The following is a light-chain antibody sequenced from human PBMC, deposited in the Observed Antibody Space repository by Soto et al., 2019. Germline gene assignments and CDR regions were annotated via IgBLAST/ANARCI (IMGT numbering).Light chain of an antibody. V-gene: IGKV3-11*01. CDR1: QSVSRY. J-gene: IGKJ4*01. CDR3: QQRSNGLT. Sequence: EIVLTQSPATLSLSPGERATLSCRASQSVSRYLAWYQQKPGQAPRLLIYDASNRATGIPARFSGSGSGTDFTLTISSLEPEDFVVYFCQQRSNGLTFGGGTKVELK. CDR2: DAS.